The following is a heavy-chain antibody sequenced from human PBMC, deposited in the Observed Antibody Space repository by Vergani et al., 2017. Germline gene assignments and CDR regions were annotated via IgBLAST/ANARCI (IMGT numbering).Heavy chain of an antibody. CDR2: IYTSGST. CDR1: GGSISSYY. CDR3: AGTYYDFWSGFYYYGMDV. J-gene: IGHJ6*02. D-gene: IGHD3-3*01. V-gene: IGHV4-4*07. Sequence: QVQLQESGPGLVKPSETLSLTCTVSGGSISSYYWSWIRQPAGKGLEWIGRIYTSGSTNYNPSLKSRVTMSVDTSKNQFSRKLSSVTAADTAVYYCAGTYYDFWSGFYYYGMDVWGQGTTVTVSS.